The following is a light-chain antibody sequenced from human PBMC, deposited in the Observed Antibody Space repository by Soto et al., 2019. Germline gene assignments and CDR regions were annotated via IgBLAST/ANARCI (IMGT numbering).Light chain of an antibody. J-gene: IGLJ2*01. CDR1: SSDVGAYNY. CDR3: SSYTSSSTLV. CDR2: DVS. Sequence: QSALTQPASVSGSPGQSITLSCTGTSSDVGAYNYVSWYQQHPGKAPKLMIYDVSNRPSGVSNRFSGSKSGNTASLTISGRQAEDEADYYCSSYTSSSTLVFGGGTKLTFL. V-gene: IGLV2-14*01.